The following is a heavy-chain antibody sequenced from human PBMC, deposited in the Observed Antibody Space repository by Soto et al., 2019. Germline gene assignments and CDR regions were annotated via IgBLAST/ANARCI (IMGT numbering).Heavy chain of an antibody. J-gene: IGHJ4*02. V-gene: IGHV3-30*18. Sequence: GGALRLSCAASGFTFSSYGMHWVRQAPGKGLEWVAVISYDGSNKYYADSVEGRFTISRDNSKHTLYLQMNSLRAEDTAVYYCAKVKPVLRYFDWLFDYWGQGTLVTVSS. D-gene: IGHD3-9*01. CDR3: AKVKPVLRYFDWLFDY. CDR2: ISYDGSNK. CDR1: GFTFSSYG.